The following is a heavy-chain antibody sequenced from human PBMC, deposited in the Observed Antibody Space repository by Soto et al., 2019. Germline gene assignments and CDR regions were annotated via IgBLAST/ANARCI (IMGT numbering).Heavy chain of an antibody. Sequence: SETLSLTCAVSGGSFSGYDYCWSRLRPGQGLEWNGKSNNSGSTNYNPTLNSRVNISVDTSTNKISLKLSPVTAADTAVYYCAVQIRLLWFGELFSGEWFDPWGQGTLVTVSS. J-gene: IGHJ5*02. D-gene: IGHD3-10*01. CDR1: GGSFSGYD. CDR3: AVQIRLLWFGELFSGEWFDP. CDR2: SNNSGST. V-gene: IGHV4-34*01.